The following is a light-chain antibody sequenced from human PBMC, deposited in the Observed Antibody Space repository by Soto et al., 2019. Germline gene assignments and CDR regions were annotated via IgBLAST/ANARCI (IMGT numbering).Light chain of an antibody. Sequence: SVCGSRWPPYHITCTGTSSDVGGYNYVSWYQQHPGKAPKLMIYDVSNRPSGVSNRFSGSKSGNTASLTISGLQVEDEADYSYSSSTSTRSWVFGTLTNVAVL. CDR3: SSSTSTRSWV. J-gene: IGLJ1*01. V-gene: IGLV2-14*04. CDR2: DVS. CDR1: SSDVGGYNY.